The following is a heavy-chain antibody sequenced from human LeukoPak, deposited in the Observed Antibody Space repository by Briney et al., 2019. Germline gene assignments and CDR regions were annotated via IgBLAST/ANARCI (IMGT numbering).Heavy chain of an antibody. V-gene: IGHV4-34*01. Sequence: SETLSLTCAVSGASFSGCFWNWIRQSPEKGLEWIGEIKYDGTTNYNPSLTSRVTMSIDKATNQFHLKVTSLTAADTAVYYCARGPDYYGDYISWFPDAFHIWGQGTLVSVSP. D-gene: IGHD4-17*01. CDR1: GASFSGCF. J-gene: IGHJ3*02. CDR3: ARGPDYYGDYISWFPDAFHI. CDR2: IKYDGTT.